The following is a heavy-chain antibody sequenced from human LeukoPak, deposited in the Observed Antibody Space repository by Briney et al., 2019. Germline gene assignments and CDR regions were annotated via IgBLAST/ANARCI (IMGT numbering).Heavy chain of an antibody. Sequence: GGSLRLSCTASGFTFSGTWMTWVRQAPGKGLEWVANIREDGTEKNYVDSVKGRFTISRDNSKNTLYLQMNSLRAEDTAVYYCAKEGHYDFWSVVEKYYFDYWGQGTLVTVSS. D-gene: IGHD3-3*01. J-gene: IGHJ4*02. V-gene: IGHV3-7*01. CDR2: IREDGTEK. CDR3: AKEGHYDFWSVVEKYYFDY. CDR1: GFTFSGTW.